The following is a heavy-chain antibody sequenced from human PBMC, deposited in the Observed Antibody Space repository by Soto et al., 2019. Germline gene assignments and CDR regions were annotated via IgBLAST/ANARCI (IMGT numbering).Heavy chain of an antibody. CDR2: ISANSGNT. Sequence: QVQLVQSGAEVKKPGASVKVSCKASGYTFTSNGISWVRQAPGQGLEWMGWISANSGNTNYAQKVQGRVIMTTETPTTTAYMELRSLRSDDTAVYYCARERNHGLDNWGQGTLVTVSS. J-gene: IGHJ4*02. CDR3: ARERNHGLDN. V-gene: IGHV1-18*01. CDR1: GYTFTSNG. D-gene: IGHD1-1*01.